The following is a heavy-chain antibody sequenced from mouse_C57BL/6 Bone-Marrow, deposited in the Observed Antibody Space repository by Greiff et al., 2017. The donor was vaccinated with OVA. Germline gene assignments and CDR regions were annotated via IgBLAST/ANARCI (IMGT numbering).Heavy chain of an antibody. CDR3: ASQLLWFPYYARDY. Sequence: QVQLQQSGPGLVQPSQSLSITCTVSGFSLTSYGVHWVRQSPGKGLEWLGVIWSGGSTDYNAAFISSLSISKDNSKSQVFFKMNSLQADDTAIYYWASQLLWFPYYARDYWGQGTAVTVSS. CDR2: IWSGGST. CDR1: GFSLTSYG. V-gene: IGHV2-2*01. J-gene: IGHJ4*01. D-gene: IGHD2-2*01.